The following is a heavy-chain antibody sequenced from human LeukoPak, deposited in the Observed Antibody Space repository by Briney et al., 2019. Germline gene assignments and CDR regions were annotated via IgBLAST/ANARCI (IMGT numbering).Heavy chain of an antibody. Sequence: PGGSLRLSCAASGFTFSSYAMSWVRQAPGKGLEWVSAISGSGGSTYYADSVKGRFTISRDNSKNTLYLQMNSLRAEDTAVYYCAKGGGTYCSSTSCYYSSDFKAYYMDVWGKGTTVTISS. CDR1: GFTFSSYA. J-gene: IGHJ6*03. V-gene: IGHV3-23*01. D-gene: IGHD2-2*01. CDR3: AKGGGTYCSSTSCYYSSDFKAYYMDV. CDR2: ISGSGGST.